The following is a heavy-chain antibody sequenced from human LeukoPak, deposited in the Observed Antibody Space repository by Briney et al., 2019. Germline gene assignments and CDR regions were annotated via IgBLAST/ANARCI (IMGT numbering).Heavy chain of an antibody. CDR3: ARTPGDFSSGFWLDP. V-gene: IGHV4-59*01. CDR1: RGSISTYY. CDR2: THYSGST. D-gene: IGHD3-3*01. J-gene: IGHJ5*02. Sequence: SETLSLTCTVSRGSISTYYWSWIRQPPGRGLEWIGYTHYSGSTNYNPSLKSRVTISVDTSNNQFSLKLRSVIAADTAVYYCARTPGDFSSGFWLDPWGQGTLVTVSS.